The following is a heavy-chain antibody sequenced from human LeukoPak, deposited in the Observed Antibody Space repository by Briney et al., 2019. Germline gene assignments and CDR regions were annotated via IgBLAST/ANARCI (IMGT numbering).Heavy chain of an antibody. V-gene: IGHV3-48*02. CDR3: ARAAYNSSPDY. CDR1: GFTFSNYA. J-gene: IGHJ4*02. CDR2: IRASGANT. D-gene: IGHD6-13*01. Sequence: PGGSLRLSCATSGFTFSNYAMNWVRQAPGKGPEWVSSIRASGANTYYADSVKGRFTISRDNAKNSLYLQMNSLRDEDTAVYYCARAAYNSSPDYWGQGTLITVSS.